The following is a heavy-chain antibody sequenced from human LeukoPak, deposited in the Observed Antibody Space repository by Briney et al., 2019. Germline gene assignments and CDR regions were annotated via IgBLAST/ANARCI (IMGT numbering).Heavy chain of an antibody. CDR1: GGSISGSSYC. CDR2: MYYSGST. D-gene: IGHD5-18*01. Sequence: SETLSLTCTVSGGSISGSSYCWGWIRQPPGKGLEWIGSMYYSGSTYYNPSLKSRVTISVDTSKNQFSLKLSSVTAADTAVYYCARETADGAMAYFDYWGQGTLVTVSS. J-gene: IGHJ4*02. CDR3: ARETADGAMAYFDY. V-gene: IGHV4-39*07.